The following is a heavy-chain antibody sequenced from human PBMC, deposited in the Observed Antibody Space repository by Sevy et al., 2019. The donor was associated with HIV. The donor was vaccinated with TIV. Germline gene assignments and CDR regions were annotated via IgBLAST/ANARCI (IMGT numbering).Heavy chain of an antibody. Sequence: GESLKISCKGSGYSFTSYWIGWVRQMPGKGLEWMGIIYPGDSDTRYSPSFQGQVTISAHKSISTAYLKWSSLKASDTAMDDSARQNSPYSSGWYNWDDAFDIWGQGTMVTVSS. CDR3: ARQNSPYSSGWYNWDDAFDI. V-gene: IGHV5-51*01. CDR2: IYPGDSDT. J-gene: IGHJ3*02. CDR1: GYSFTSYW. D-gene: IGHD6-19*01.